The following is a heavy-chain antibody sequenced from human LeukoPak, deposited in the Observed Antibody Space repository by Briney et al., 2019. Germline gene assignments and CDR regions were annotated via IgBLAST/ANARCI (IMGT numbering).Heavy chain of an antibody. V-gene: IGHV3-48*03. D-gene: IGHD5-24*01. CDR3: ASSEMATSHFDY. CDR2: ISSSGSTI. J-gene: IGHJ4*02. Sequence: PGGSLRLSCAASGFTFCSYEMNWVRQAPGKGLEWVSYISSSGSTIYYADSVKGRFTISRDNAKNSLYLQMNSLRAEDTAVYYCASSEMATSHFDYWGQGTLVTVSS. CDR1: GFTFCSYE.